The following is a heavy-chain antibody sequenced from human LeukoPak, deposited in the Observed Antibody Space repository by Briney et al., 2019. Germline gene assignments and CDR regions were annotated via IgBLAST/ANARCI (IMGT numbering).Heavy chain of an antibody. Sequence: GGSLRLSCAASGFTVSSNYMSWVRQAPGKGLEWVSYISSSSTTIYYADSVKGRFTISRDNAKNSLYLQMNSLRAEDTAVYYCARGYYDFWSAYPNWGQGTLVTVSS. CDR3: ARGYYDFWSAYPN. D-gene: IGHD3-3*01. J-gene: IGHJ4*02. V-gene: IGHV3-48*04. CDR1: GFTVSSNY. CDR2: ISSSSTTI.